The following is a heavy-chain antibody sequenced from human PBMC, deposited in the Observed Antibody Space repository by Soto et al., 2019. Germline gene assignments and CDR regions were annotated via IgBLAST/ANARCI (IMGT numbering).Heavy chain of an antibody. D-gene: IGHD5-12*01. V-gene: IGHV1-24*01. CDR2: FDPEDGET. CDR3: AATYTVATITIDY. J-gene: IGHJ4*02. CDR1: GFTLTELS. Sequence: ASVKVSCQVSGFTLTELSIYWVRQVPGKGLEWMGGFDPEDGETIYAQKFQGRVTMTEDTSTDTAYMDLSSLRSEDTAVYYCAATYTVATITIDYWGQGTLVTVSS.